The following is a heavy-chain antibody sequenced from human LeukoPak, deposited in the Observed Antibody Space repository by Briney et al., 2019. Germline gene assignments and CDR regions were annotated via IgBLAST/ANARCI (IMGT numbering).Heavy chain of an antibody. CDR3: ARDKKDIVATGPRYYYYYYGMDV. Sequence: ASVKVSCKASGGTFSSYAISWVRQAPGQGLEWMGRIIPILGIANYAQKFQGRVTITADKSTSTAYMELSSLRSEDTAVYYCARDKKDIVATGPRYYYYYYGMDVWGQGTTVTVSS. D-gene: IGHD5-12*01. CDR1: GGTFSSYA. V-gene: IGHV1-69*04. J-gene: IGHJ6*02. CDR2: IIPILGIA.